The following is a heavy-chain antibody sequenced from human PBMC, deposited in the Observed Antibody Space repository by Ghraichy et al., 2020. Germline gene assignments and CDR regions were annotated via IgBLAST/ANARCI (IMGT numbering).Heavy chain of an antibody. CDR3: ARAPLYCSSTSCPHFDY. V-gene: IGHV4-34*01. CDR2: INHSGST. D-gene: IGHD2-2*01. Sequence: SETLSLTCAVYGGSFSGYYWSWIRQPPGKGLEWIGEINHSGSTNYNPSLKSRVTISVDTSKNQFSLKLSSVTAADTAVYYCARAPLYCSSTSCPHFDYWGQGTLVTVSS. CDR1: GGSFSGYY. J-gene: IGHJ4*02.